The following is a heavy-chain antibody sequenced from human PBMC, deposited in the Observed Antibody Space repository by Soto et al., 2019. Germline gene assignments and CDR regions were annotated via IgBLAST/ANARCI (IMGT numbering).Heavy chain of an antibody. J-gene: IGHJ4*02. D-gene: IGHD6-13*01. CDR3: ARPYSSSWFGSYFDY. Sequence: EVQLVESGGGVVQPGGSLRLSCAASGFTFSDHYMDWVRQAPGKGLEWVGRIRNKANRYTTEYVASVKGRFTISRDDLQNSLYLQMNSLKTEDTAVYFCARPYSSSWFGSYFDYWGQGTLVTVSS. V-gene: IGHV3-72*01. CDR1: GFTFSDHY. CDR2: IRNKANRYTT.